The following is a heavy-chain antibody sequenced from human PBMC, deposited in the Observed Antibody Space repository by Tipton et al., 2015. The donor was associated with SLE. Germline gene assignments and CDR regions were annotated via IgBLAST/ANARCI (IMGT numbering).Heavy chain of an antibody. D-gene: IGHD1-26*01. Sequence: SLRLSCVASGFMLSNHAMHWVRQAPDKGLEWVAVVSYDGSSKYYADSVKGRFDISRDNSKNTLSLQMHSLRPEDTAVYSRARCGGPYSTDWYADYWGQGTLVTVSS. CDR1: GFMLSNHA. CDR3: ARCGGPYSTDWYADY. J-gene: IGHJ4*02. CDR2: VSYDGSSK. V-gene: IGHV3-30*03.